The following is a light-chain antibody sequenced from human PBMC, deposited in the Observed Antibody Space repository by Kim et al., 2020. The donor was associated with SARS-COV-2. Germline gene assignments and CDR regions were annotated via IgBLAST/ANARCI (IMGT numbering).Light chain of an antibody. CDR1: QTISVD. CDR2: GAS. V-gene: IGKV3-15*01. Sequence: PAQEATLSCRPSQTISVDLAWYQQKPGQAPRLLIYGASTRATGIPATFTGSGSGTEFTLTISSLQSEDFALYCCQQYNDWPLTFGGGTKVDIK. J-gene: IGKJ4*01. CDR3: QQYNDWPLT.